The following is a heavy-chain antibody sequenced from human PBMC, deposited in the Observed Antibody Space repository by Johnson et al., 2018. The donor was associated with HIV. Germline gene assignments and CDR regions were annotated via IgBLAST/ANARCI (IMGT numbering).Heavy chain of an antibody. CDR1: GFTFSSYW. V-gene: IGHV3-30*03. J-gene: IGHJ3*02. CDR3: ARGDSSSWPTFKNDSFDI. D-gene: IGHD6-13*01. Sequence: QVQLVESGGGLVQPGGSLRLSCAASGFTFSSYWMSWVRQAPGKGLEWVAVISYDGSNKYYADSVKGRFTISRDNSKNTLYLQVNSLRAEDTAVFYCARGDSSSWPTFKNDSFDIWGQGTMVTVSS. CDR2: ISYDGSNK.